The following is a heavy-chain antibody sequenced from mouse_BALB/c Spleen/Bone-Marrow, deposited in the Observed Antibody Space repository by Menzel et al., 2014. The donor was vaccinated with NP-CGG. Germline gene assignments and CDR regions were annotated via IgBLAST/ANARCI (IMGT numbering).Heavy chain of an antibody. D-gene: IGHD2-12*01. J-gene: IGHJ3*01. CDR3: ASYRGAY. CDR1: GYTFTSHW. V-gene: IGHV1S81*02. CDR2: INPSNGRT. Sequence: QVQLQQPGAELVKPGASVKLSCKASGYTFTSHWMHWVKQRPGQGLEWIGEINPSNGRTNYNEKFKIKATLTVDKSSSTAYMQLSSLTSEDSAVYYCASYRGAYWGQGTLVTVSA.